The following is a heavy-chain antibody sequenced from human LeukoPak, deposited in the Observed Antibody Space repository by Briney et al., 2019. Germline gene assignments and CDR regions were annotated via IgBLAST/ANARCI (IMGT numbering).Heavy chain of an antibody. Sequence: SETLSLTCTVSGGSISTYYWSWIRQPPGKGLEWIGYIYYSGSTNYNPSLKSRVTISVDTSKNQFSLKLSSVTAADTAVYYCARAPKKGDSLDYWGQGTLVTVSS. CDR2: IYYSGST. J-gene: IGHJ4*02. CDR3: ARAPKKGDSLDY. CDR1: GGSISTYY. V-gene: IGHV4-59*01. D-gene: IGHD2-21*02.